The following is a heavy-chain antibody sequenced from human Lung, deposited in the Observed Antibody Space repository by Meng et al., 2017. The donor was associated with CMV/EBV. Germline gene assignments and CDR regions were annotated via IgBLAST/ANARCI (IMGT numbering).Heavy chain of an antibody. CDR3: ARMRHSSSWTFFDY. D-gene: IGHD6-13*01. Sequence: ASGYTFTGYDMHWVRQAPGQGLEWMGWINPNSGGTNYAQKFQGRVTMTRDTSISTAYMELSRLRSDDTAVYYCARMRHSSSWTFFDYWGQGTLVTVSS. V-gene: IGHV1-2*02. CDR2: INPNSGGT. CDR1: GYTFTGYD. J-gene: IGHJ4*02.